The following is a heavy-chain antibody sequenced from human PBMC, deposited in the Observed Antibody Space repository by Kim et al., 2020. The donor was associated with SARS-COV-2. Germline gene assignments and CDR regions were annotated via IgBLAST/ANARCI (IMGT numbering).Heavy chain of an antibody. CDR3: AQSRSSRYQVHWFDP. D-gene: IGHD6-13*01. J-gene: IGHJ5*02. CDR2: SYYSGST. Sequence: SETLSLTCTVSGGSISSSCWCWSRKRQGKGLEWIGYSYYSGSTNSNPSLKSRITVSVETAKNQYSLHLSSGTATDTSVYYCAQSRSSRYQVHWFDPWGQGTLVTVSS. V-gene: IGHV4-59*01. CDR1: GGSISSSC.